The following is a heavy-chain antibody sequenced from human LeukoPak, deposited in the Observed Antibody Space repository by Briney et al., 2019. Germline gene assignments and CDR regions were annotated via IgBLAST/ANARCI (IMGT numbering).Heavy chain of an antibody. CDR2: IRGGGGSA. J-gene: IGHJ3*02. D-gene: IGHD4-17*01. CDR1: GFTLSAYA. Sequence: GGSLRLSCTASGFTLSAYAMMWVRQAPGKGPEWVSAIRGGGGSAFYADSVKGRFTISRDNSKYTLFLQMNRLRAEDTAVYYCARDPNGDYIGAFDMWGPGTMVTVSS. CDR3: ARDPNGDYIGAFDM. V-gene: IGHV3-23*01.